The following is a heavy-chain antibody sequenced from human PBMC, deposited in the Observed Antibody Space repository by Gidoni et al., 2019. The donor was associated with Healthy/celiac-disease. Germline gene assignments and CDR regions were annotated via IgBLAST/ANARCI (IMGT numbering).Heavy chain of an antibody. J-gene: IGHJ6*03. D-gene: IGHD3-3*01. CDR3: ARVATIFDGYYYYMDV. CDR1: GFTFRSYA. CDR2: ISYDGSNK. V-gene: IGHV3-30*01. Sequence: QVQLVEAGGGVVQPGRSLGLSCAASGFTFRSYAMHWVRQAPGKGIEWVAVISYDGSNKYYADSVKGRFTISRDNSKNTLYLQMNSLRAEDPAVYYCARVATIFDGYYYYMDVWGKGTTVTVSS.